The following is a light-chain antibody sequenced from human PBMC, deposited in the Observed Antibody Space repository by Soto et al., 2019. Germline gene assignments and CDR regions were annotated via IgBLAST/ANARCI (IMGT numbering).Light chain of an antibody. CDR3: MQALQSG. CDR1: QSLLHSNGYNY. Sequence: DIVMTQSPLSLPVTPGEPASISCRSSQSLLHSNGYNYLVWYLQKPGQSPQLLIYLGSNRASGVPDRFSGSGSGTDFTLKISRVEAEDVGVYYCMQALQSGFGGGTKVEIK. CDR2: LGS. V-gene: IGKV2-28*01. J-gene: IGKJ4*01.